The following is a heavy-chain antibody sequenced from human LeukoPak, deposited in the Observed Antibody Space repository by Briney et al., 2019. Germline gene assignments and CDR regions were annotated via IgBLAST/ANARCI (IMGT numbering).Heavy chain of an antibody. D-gene: IGHD2-15*01. Sequence: GASVKVSCKASGSTFTSYYMHWVRQAPGQGLEWMGIINPSGGSTSYAQKFQGRVTMTRDTSTSTVYMELSSLRSEDTAVYYCARGTYTVVAATPAFDYWGQGTPVTVSS. V-gene: IGHV1-46*01. CDR3: ARGTYTVVAATPAFDY. CDR2: INPSGGST. CDR1: GSTFTSYY. J-gene: IGHJ4*02.